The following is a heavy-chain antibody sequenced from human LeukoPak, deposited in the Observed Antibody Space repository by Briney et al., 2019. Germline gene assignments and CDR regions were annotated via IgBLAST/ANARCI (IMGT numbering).Heavy chain of an antibody. Sequence: GGSLSLSCVASGFTFSSYSMNWVRQAPGKGLEWVAVISYDGSNKYYADSVKGRFTISRDNSKNTLYLQMNSLRAEDTAVYYCAKDYLHWFDPWGQGTLVTVSS. CDR1: GFTFSSYS. J-gene: IGHJ5*02. CDR2: ISYDGSNK. CDR3: AKDYLHWFDP. V-gene: IGHV3-30*18.